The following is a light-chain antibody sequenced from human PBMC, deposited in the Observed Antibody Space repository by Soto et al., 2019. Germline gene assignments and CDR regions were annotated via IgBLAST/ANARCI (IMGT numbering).Light chain of an antibody. CDR2: ANN. V-gene: IGLV1-44*01. CDR1: NSNIGRNY. Sequence: QSVLTQPPSAPGTPGQRVTSSCSGSNSNIGRNYVNWYQQLPGTAPRLLIYANNQRPSGVPDRFSGSKSATSASLAISGLQSEDETDYYCAAWDDSLSAYVFGTGTKLTVL. CDR3: AAWDDSLSAYV. J-gene: IGLJ1*01.